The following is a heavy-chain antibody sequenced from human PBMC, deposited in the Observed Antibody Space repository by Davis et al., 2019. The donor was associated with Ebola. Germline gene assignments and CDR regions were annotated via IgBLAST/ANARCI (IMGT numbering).Heavy chain of an antibody. V-gene: IGHV3-23*01. CDR1: GFTFSSYA. J-gene: IGHJ5*02. CDR3: AKSWIAARPVWFDP. CDR2: ISGSGAST. Sequence: GGSLRLSCAASGFTFSSYAMSWVRQAPGKGLEWVLAISGSGASTYYADSVTGRFTISRDNSKNTLYLQMNSLRAEDTAVYYCAKSWIAARPVWFDPRGQGTLVTVSS. D-gene: IGHD6-6*01.